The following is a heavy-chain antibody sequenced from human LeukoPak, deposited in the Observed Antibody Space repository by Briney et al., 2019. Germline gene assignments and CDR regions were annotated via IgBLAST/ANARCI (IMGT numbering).Heavy chain of an antibody. CDR3: ARCIPTTMINYFDH. Sequence: GGSLRLSCAASGFTFSSYSMNWVRQAPGKGLEWVSYISSSSSTIYYADSVKGRFTVSRDNAKNSLYLQMNSLRSDDTAVYYCARCIPTTMINYFDHWGQGTLVTVSS. CDR2: ISSSSSTI. CDR1: GFTFSSYS. V-gene: IGHV3-48*01. D-gene: IGHD3-22*01. J-gene: IGHJ4*02.